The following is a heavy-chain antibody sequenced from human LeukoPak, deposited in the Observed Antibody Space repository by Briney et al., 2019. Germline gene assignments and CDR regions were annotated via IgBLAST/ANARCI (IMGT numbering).Heavy chain of an antibody. CDR1: GFTFSSYA. V-gene: IGHV3-23*01. CDR2: ISGSGGST. Sequence: PGGSLRLSCAASGFTFSSYAMSWVRQAPGKGLEWVSAISGSGGSTYYADSVKGRFTISRDNSKNTLYLQMNSPRAEDTAVYYCAKDRDSSGWYRYFDYWGQGTLVTVSS. D-gene: IGHD6-19*01. J-gene: IGHJ4*02. CDR3: AKDRDSSGWYRYFDY.